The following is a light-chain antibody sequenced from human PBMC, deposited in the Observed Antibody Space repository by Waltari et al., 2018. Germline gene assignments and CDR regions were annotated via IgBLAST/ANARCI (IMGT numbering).Light chain of an antibody. J-gene: IGKJ3*01. CDR3: QQYSSFEST. CDR1: QSISSW. Sequence: DIQMTQSPSTLSASIGDRVTITCRHSQSISSWLAWYQQKPWKAPNLLIYKPSTLEDGVPSRFSGSGSETEFTLTISSLQPDDFASYYCQQYSSFESTFGPGTKVDLK. CDR2: KPS. V-gene: IGKV1-5*03.